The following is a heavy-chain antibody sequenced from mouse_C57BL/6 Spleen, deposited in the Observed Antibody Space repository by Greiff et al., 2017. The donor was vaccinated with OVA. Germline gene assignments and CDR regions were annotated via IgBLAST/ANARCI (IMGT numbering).Heavy chain of an antibody. CDR3: ARGFITTVVDFDY. Sequence: EVQLVESGGGLVKPGGSLKLSCAASGFTFSDYGMHWVRQAPEKGLEWVAYISSGSSTIYYADTVKGRFTISRDNAKNTLFLQMTSLRSEDTAMYYCARGFITTVVDFDYWGQGTTLTVSS. J-gene: IGHJ2*01. CDR1: GFTFSDYG. CDR2: ISSGSSTI. V-gene: IGHV5-17*01. D-gene: IGHD1-1*01.